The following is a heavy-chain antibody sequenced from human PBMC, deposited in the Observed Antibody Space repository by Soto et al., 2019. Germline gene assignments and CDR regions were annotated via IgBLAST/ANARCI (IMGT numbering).Heavy chain of an antibody. J-gene: IGHJ4*02. CDR3: ASPDWGGDCSR. CDR1: GFTFSSYW. Sequence: EVQLVESGGGLVQPGGSLRLSCTASGFTFSSYWIHWVRQAPGKGLVWVSRINSDGSSTGYADSVKGRFTISRDNAKNTLYLQMNSLRAEDTAVYYCASPDWGGDCSRWGQGTLVIVSS. V-gene: IGHV3-74*01. CDR2: INSDGSST. D-gene: IGHD2-21*02.